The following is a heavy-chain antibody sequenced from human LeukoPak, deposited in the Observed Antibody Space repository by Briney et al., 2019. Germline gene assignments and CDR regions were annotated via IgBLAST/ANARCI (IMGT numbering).Heavy chain of an antibody. CDR1: GGSISSGGYY. Sequence: PSETLSLTCTVSGGSISSGGYYWSWIRQPPGKGLEWIGYIYHSGSTYYNPSLKSRVTISVDRSKNQFSLKLSSVTAADTAVYYCAREGYSSGHWGQGTLVTVSS. V-gene: IGHV4-30-2*01. D-gene: IGHD6-19*01. CDR3: AREGYSSGH. J-gene: IGHJ4*02. CDR2: IYHSGST.